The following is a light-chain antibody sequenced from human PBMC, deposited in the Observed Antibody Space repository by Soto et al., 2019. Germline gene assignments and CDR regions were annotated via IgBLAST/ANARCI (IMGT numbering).Light chain of an antibody. Sequence: QSVLTQPTSASGTPGQRVTISCSGSSSNIGTNTVNWYQHLPGSAPKLLIYSNNQRPSGVPDRFSGSKSGTSASLAISGLQPDDEADYHCEAWDGSLNAVLFGGGTKVTVL. CDR2: SNN. V-gene: IGLV1-44*01. CDR1: SSNIGTNT. CDR3: EAWDGSLNAVL. J-gene: IGLJ2*01.